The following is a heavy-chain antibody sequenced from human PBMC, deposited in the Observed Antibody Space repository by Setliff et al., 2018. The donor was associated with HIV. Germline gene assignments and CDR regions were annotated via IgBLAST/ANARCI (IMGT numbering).Heavy chain of an antibody. CDR1: GGSFSGYY. D-gene: IGHD5-18*01. CDR2: INHSGST. Sequence: SETLSLTCAVYGGSFSGYYWSWIRQPPGKGLEWIGEINHSGSTNYNPSLKSRVTMSVGTSKNQFSLKLSSVTAADTAVYYCARAPDVDTAMAPGYYFDYWGQGTQVTVSS. CDR3: ARAPDVDTAMAPGYYFDY. J-gene: IGHJ4*02. V-gene: IGHV4-34*01.